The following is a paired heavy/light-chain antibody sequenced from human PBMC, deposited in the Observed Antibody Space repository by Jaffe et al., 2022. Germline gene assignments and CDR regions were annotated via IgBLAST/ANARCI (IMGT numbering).Heavy chain of an antibody. J-gene: IGHJ4*02. CDR2: ISSSGGTM. Sequence: QVQLVESGGGLVKPGGSLRLSCAASGFTFSDYYMNWIRQAPGKGLEWLSYISSSGGTMYYADSVKGRFTISRDNARNSLYLQMNSLTAEDTAVYYCARDPSLYSGYDYWGQGTLVTVSS. D-gene: IGHD5-12*01. V-gene: IGHV3-11*01. CDR1: GFTFSDYY. CDR3: ARDPSLYSGYDY.
Light chain of an antibody. Sequence: EIVLTQSPGTLSLSPGERATLSCRASQSVSSRYLAWYQQKPGQAPRLLIYGASSRATGIPDRFSGSGSGPSGTDFTLTISRLEPEDFAVYYCQHYGSSAPYTFGQGTKLEIK. J-gene: IGKJ2*01. V-gene: IGKV3-20*01. CDR1: QSVSSRY. CDR2: GAS. CDR3: QHYGSSAPYT.